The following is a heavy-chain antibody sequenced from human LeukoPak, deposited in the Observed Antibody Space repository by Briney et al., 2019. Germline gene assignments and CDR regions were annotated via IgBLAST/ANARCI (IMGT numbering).Heavy chain of an antibody. D-gene: IGHD4-17*01. Sequence: ETLSLTCSVSGGSIIGHWWSWFRQPPGKGLEWIGDVFYSGSNNYNPSLKSRLTISLDTSKNQFSLNLRSVTATDTAMYYCARRNTADASIDFWGQGTLVTASS. J-gene: IGHJ4*02. CDR2: VFYSGSN. CDR3: ARRNTADASIDF. V-gene: IGHV4-59*08. CDR1: GGSIIGHW.